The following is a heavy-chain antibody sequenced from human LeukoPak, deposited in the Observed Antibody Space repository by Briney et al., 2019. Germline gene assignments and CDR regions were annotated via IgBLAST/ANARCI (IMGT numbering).Heavy chain of an antibody. Sequence: SETLSLTCAVYGGSFSGYYWSCIRQPPGKGLEWFEEINHSGSTNYNPSLKSRVTISVDTSKNQFSLKVTSVTAADTAVYYCAKLPWFGEGFDCWGQGTLVTVSS. CDR2: INHSGST. CDR3: AKLPWFGEGFDC. J-gene: IGHJ4*02. CDR1: GGSFSGYY. D-gene: IGHD3-10*01. V-gene: IGHV4-34*01.